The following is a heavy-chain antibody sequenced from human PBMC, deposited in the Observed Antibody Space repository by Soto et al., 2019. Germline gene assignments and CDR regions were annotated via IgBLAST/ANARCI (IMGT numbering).Heavy chain of an antibody. V-gene: IGHV3-66*01. D-gene: IGHD4-17*01. CDR2: IYSGGST. Sequence: PGGSLRLSCAASGFTVRSNYMSWVRQAPGKGLEWVSVIYSGGSTYYADSVKGRFTISRDNSKNTLYLQMNSLRAEDTAVYYCASDNVMTTFDYRGQGTLVTVSS. CDR1: GFTVRSNY. J-gene: IGHJ4*02. CDR3: ASDNVMTTFDY.